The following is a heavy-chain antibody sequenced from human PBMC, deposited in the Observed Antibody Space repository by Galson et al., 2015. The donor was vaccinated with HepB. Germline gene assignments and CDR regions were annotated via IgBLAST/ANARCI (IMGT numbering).Heavy chain of an antibody. CDR3: ARQLLVGGGLDV. J-gene: IGHJ6*02. D-gene: IGHD6-13*01. V-gene: IGHV3-33*03. CDR1: GFTFSSYL. CDR2: IWYDESYK. Sequence: SLRLSCAASGFTFSSYLMHWVRQAPGKGPEWVAVIWYDESYKFYEDSLKGRFTVSRDNSKNTLFLQMNGLTSEDTAVYYCARQLLVGGGLDVWGQGTTVIVSS.